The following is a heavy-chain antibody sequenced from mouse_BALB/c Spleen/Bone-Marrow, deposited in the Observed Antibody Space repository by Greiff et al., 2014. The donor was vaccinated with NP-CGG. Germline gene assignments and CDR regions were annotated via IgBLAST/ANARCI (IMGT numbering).Heavy chain of an antibody. J-gene: IGHJ4*01. CDR1: GFTFSSFG. CDR2: ISSGSSTI. D-gene: IGHD2-4*01. V-gene: IGHV5-17*02. CDR3: ARDDYDYAMAY. Sequence: VQLKESGGGLVQPGGSRKLSCAASGFTFSSFGMHWVRQAPEKGLEWVAYISSGSSTIYYADTVKGRFTISRDNPKNTLFLQMTSLRSEDTAMYYCARDDYDYAMAYWGQGTSVTVSS.